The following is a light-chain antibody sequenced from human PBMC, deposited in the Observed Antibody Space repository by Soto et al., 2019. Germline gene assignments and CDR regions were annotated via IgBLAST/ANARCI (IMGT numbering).Light chain of an antibody. CDR3: HQYVSSPRT. Sequence: DIVLTQSPGTLSLSPGERVTLSCRASQSLNSNYLAWYQQKPGQAPRLLIYRASLRATGIPDKFSASGSGTDFTLTISRLEPEDFAVYFCHQYVSSPRTFGQGTKLEIK. J-gene: IGKJ2*02. CDR2: RAS. CDR1: QSLNSNY. V-gene: IGKV3-20*01.